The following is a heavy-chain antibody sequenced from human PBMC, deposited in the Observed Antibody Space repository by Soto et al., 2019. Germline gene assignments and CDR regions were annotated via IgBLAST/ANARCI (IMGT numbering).Heavy chain of an antibody. CDR2: INHSGST. CDR3: ARSYDYIWGSYYMDV. CDR1: GGSFGGYY. V-gene: IGHV4-34*01. D-gene: IGHD3-16*01. J-gene: IGHJ6*03. Sequence: PSETLSLTCAVYGGSFGGYYWSWIRQPPGKGLEWIGEINHSGSTNYNPSLKSRVTISVDTSKNQFSLKLSSVTAADTAVYYCARSYDYIWGSYYMDVWGKGTTVTVSS.